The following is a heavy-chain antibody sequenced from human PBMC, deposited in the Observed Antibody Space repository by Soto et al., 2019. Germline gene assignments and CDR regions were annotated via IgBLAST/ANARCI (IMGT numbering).Heavy chain of an antibody. D-gene: IGHD3-22*01. CDR2: IIPIFGTA. CDR3: AGQYYYDSSGYYQLDY. Sequence: SVKVSCKASGGTFSSYAISWVRQAPGQGLEWMGGIIPIFGTANYAQKFQGRVTITADESTSTAYMELSSLRSEDTAVYYCAGQYYYDSSGYYQLDYWGQGTLVTASS. CDR1: GGTFSSYA. V-gene: IGHV1-69*13. J-gene: IGHJ4*02.